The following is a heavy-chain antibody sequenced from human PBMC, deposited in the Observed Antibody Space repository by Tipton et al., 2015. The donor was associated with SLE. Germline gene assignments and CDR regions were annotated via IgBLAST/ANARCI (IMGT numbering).Heavy chain of an antibody. CDR2: IKQDGSEK. D-gene: IGHD3-16*01. Sequence: GSLRLSCAASGFTFSSYWMSWVRQAPGKGLEWVANIKQDGSEKYYVDSVKGRFTISRDNAKNSLYLQMNSLRAEDTAVYYCARERGEWYGVDDAFDIWGQGTMVTVSS. V-gene: IGHV3-7*03. CDR3: ARERGEWYGVDDAFDI. J-gene: IGHJ3*02. CDR1: GFTFSSYW.